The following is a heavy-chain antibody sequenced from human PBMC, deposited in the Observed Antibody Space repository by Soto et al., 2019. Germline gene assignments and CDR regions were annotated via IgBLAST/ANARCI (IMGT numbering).Heavy chain of an antibody. Sequence: SETLSLTCAVYGGSFSGYYWSWIRQPPGKGLEWIGEINHSGSTNYNPSLKSRVTISVDTSKNQFSLKLSSVTAADTAVYYCARTVVTPRGFDYWGQGTLVTVSS. CDR2: INHSGST. D-gene: IGHD2-21*02. CDR1: GGSFSGYY. CDR3: ARTVVTPRGFDY. V-gene: IGHV4-34*01. J-gene: IGHJ4*02.